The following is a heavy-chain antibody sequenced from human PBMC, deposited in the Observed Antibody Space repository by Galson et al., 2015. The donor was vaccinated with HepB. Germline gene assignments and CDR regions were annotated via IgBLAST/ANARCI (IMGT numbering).Heavy chain of an antibody. CDR1: GFTFSNAW. CDR3: TTDPGIQLWLATG. Sequence: SLRLSCAASGFTFSNAWMSWVRQAPGKGLEWVGRIKSKTDGGTTDYAAPVKGRFTISRDDSKNTLYLQMNSLKTEDTAVYYCTTDPGIQLWLATGWGQGTLVTVSS. V-gene: IGHV3-15*01. CDR2: IKSKTDGGTT. D-gene: IGHD5-18*01. J-gene: IGHJ4*02.